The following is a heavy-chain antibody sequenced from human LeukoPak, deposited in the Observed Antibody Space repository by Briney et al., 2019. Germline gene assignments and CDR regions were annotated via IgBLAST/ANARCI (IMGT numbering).Heavy chain of an antibody. CDR2: ISYRGST. V-gene: IGHV4-39*01. CDR3: ARHGGGYYYGSGSYKPLDP. CDR1: GGSVSSSSYY. J-gene: IGHJ5*02. D-gene: IGHD3-10*01. Sequence: SETLSLTCTVSGGSVSSSSYYWGWIRQPPGKGLEWIGSISYRGSTYYNPSLKSRVTMSVDTSKNQFSLNLSPVTAADTAVYYCARHGGGYYYGSGSYKPLDPWGQGTLVTVSS.